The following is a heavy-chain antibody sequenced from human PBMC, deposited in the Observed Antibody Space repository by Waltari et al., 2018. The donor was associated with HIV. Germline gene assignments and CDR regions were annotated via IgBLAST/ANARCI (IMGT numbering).Heavy chain of an antibody. CDR2: INPSGGST. J-gene: IGHJ6*02. D-gene: IGHD3-9*01. CDR3: ASGGVLRYFDWSVDYGMDV. Sequence: QVQLVQSGAEVKKPGASVKVSCKASGYTFTSYYLHWVRQAAGQGLEWMGIINPSGGSTSYAQKFQGRVTMTRDTSTSTVYMELSSLRSEDTAVYYCASGGVLRYFDWSVDYGMDVWGQGTTVTVSS. V-gene: IGHV1-46*01. CDR1: GYTFTSYY.